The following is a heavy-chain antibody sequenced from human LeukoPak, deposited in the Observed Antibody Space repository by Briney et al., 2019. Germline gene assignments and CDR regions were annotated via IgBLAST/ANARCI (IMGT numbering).Heavy chain of an antibody. CDR1: GFTFDDYA. D-gene: IGHD1-26*01. J-gene: IGHJ4*02. V-gene: IGHV3-9*01. CDR3: AKDMAKVGATNFDY. Sequence: GRSLRLSCAASGFTFDDYAMHWVRQAPGKGLEWVSGISWNSGSIGYADSVKGRFTISRDNAKNSLYLQMNSLRAEDTALYYCAKDMAKVGATNFDYWGQGTLVTVSS. CDR2: ISWNSGSI.